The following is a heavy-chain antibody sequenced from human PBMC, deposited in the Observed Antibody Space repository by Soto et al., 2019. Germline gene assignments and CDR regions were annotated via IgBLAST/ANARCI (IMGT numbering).Heavy chain of an antibody. J-gene: IGHJ6*02. Sequence: EVQLVESGGVVVQPGGSLRLSCAASGFSFDDYTMHWVRQAPGKGLEWVSYISSTTGTIYYADSVKGRFTISRDNARDLLYLQMNTLRADDTAVYYCARVGQDYYYGMDVWGQGTTVTVSS. CDR3: ARVGQDYYYGMDV. V-gene: IGHV3-48*04. CDR2: ISSTTGTI. D-gene: IGHD1-26*01. CDR1: GFSFDDYT.